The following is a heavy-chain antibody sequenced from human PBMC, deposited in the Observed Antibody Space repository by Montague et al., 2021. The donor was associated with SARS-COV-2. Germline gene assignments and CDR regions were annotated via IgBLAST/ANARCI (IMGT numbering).Heavy chain of an antibody. V-gene: IGHV4-31*03. CDR1: GGSISSGGYY. CDR2: IYYSGST. D-gene: IGHD3-22*01. J-gene: IGHJ2*01. Sequence: TLSLTCTVSGGSISSGGYYWSWIRQHPGKGLEWIGYIYYSGSTXYNPSLKSRVTISVDTSKNQFSLKMSSVTAADTAVYYCARSPEPMIILIITSLNWYFDLWGRGTPVTVSS. CDR3: ARSPEPMIILIITSLNWYFDL.